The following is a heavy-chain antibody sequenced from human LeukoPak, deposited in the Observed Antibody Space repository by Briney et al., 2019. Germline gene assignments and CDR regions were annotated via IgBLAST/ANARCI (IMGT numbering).Heavy chain of an antibody. V-gene: IGHV3-9*01. CDR3: AKAHTGYSYGNLFDY. CDR1: GFTFDDYA. J-gene: IGHJ4*02. Sequence: SLRLSCAASGFTFDDYAMHWVRQAPGKGLEWVSGISWNSGSIGYADSVKGRFTISRDNAKNSLYLQMNSLRAEDTALYYCAKAHTGYSYGNLFDYWGQGTLVTVSS. CDR2: ISWNSGSI. D-gene: IGHD5-18*01.